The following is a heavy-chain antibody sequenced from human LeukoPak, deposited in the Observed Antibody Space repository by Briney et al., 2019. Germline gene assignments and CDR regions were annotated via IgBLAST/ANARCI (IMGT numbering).Heavy chain of an antibody. J-gene: IGHJ4*02. CDR2: ISSSSSTI. CDR1: GFTFSSYS. CDR3: ARRAPLTNFWSGYSFGY. D-gene: IGHD3-3*01. Sequence: GGSLRLSCAASGFTFSSYSMNWVRQAPGKGLEWVSYISSSSSTIYYADSVKGRFTISRDNAKNSLYLQMNSLRAEDTAVYYCARRAPLTNFWSGYSFGYWGQGTLVTVSS. V-gene: IGHV3-48*01.